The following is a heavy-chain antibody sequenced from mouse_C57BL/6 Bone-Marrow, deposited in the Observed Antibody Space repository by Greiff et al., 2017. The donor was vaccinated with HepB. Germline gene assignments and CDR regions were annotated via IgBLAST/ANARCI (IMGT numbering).Heavy chain of an antibody. CDR3: AGRGYDYAWFAY. CDR1: GYSFTGYF. CDR2: INPYNGDT. J-gene: IGHJ3*01. D-gene: IGHD2-4*01. Sequence: EVQLQQSGPELVKPGASVKISCKASGYSFTGYFMHWVKQSHGQSLEWIGRINPYNGDTYYNQKFKGKATLTVDKSSSTAHMGLMSLTSEDFAVYYCAGRGYDYAWFAYWGQGTLVTVSA. V-gene: IGHV1-37*01.